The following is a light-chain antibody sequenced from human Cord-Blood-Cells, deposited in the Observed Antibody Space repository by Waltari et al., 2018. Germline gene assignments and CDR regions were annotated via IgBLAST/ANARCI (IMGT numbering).Light chain of an antibody. CDR2: KAS. V-gene: IGKV1-5*03. CDR1: QSISSW. Sequence: DIQMTQSPSTISAPAVARVTITCRASQSISSWLAWYQQKPGKAPKLLIYKASSLESGVPSRFSGSGSGTEFTLTISSLQPDDFATYYCQQYNSYSYTFGQGTKLEIK. CDR3: QQYNSYSYT. J-gene: IGKJ2*01.